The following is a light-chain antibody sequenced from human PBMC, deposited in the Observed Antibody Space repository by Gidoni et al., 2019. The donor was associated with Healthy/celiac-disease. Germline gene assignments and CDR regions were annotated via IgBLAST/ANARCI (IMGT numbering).Light chain of an antibody. Sequence: EIVMTQSPATLSVSPGERATLSCRASQSVSSNLAWYQQKPGQAPRLLIYGASTRVHWYPSQVQWQWVWDRVHSEDFAVYYCQQYNNWPWTFGQGTKVEIK. V-gene: IGKV3-15*01. CDR2: GAS. CDR3: QQYNNWPWT. J-gene: IGKJ1*01. CDR1: QSVSSN.